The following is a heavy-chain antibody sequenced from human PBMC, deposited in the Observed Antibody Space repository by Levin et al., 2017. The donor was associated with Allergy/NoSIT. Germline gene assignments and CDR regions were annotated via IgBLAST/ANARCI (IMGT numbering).Heavy chain of an antibody. J-gene: IGHJ4*02. V-gene: IGHV3-7*01. CDR3: ARALWRFEY. CDR1: GFTFSSYW. CDR2: IKQDGSEK. Sequence: PGGSLRLSCAASGFTFSSYWMSWARQPPGKGLEWVANIKQDGSEKYYVDSVKGRFTISRDNAKNTLYLQMNSLRAEDTAVYYCARALWRFEYWGQGTLVTVSS. D-gene: IGHD2-21*01.